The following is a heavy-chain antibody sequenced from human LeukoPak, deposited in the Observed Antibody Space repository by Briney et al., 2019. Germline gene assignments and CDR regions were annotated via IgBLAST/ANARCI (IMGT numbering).Heavy chain of an antibody. J-gene: IGHJ3*02. CDR2: ISHSGSI. D-gene: IGHD2-21*01. CDR3: AKELTERWVIDAFDI. V-gene: IGHV3-23*01. Sequence: GGSLRLSCAASGFTFSSYWMNWVRQAPGKGLEWVSSISHSGSISYGDSVKGRLTISRDNSKNTLYLQMSSLRAEDTAIYYCAKELTERWVIDAFDIWGQGTVVTVSS. CDR1: GFTFSSYW.